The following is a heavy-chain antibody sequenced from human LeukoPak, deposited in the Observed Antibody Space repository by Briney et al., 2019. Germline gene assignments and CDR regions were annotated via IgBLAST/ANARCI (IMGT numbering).Heavy chain of an antibody. V-gene: IGHV3-7*01. D-gene: IGHD6-13*01. CDR2: IKQDGGEK. CDR3: ARGEYSSYWYPYYYMDV. Sequence: GGSLRLSCAASGFTFSTYWMSWVRQAPGKGLEWVANIKQDGGEKYYVDSVKGRFTISRDNTRNSLYLQMNSLRAEDTAVYYCARGEYSSYWYPYYYMDVWGKGTTVTVSS. J-gene: IGHJ6*03. CDR1: GFTFSTYW.